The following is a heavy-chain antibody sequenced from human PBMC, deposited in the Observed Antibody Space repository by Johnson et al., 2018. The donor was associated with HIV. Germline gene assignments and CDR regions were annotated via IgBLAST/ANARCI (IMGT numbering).Heavy chain of an antibody. V-gene: IGHV3-30*19. CDR2: ISYDGSNK. Sequence: QVQLVESGGGVVQPGGSLRLSCAASGFTFSSYGMHWVRQAPGKGLEWVAVISYDGSNKYYADSVKGRFTISRDNSKNTLYLQMNSLRAEDTAVYYCATEGAAAAAGPSDAFDIWGQGTMVTVSS. J-gene: IGHJ3*02. D-gene: IGHD6-13*01. CDR3: ATEGAAAAAGPSDAFDI. CDR1: GFTFSSYG.